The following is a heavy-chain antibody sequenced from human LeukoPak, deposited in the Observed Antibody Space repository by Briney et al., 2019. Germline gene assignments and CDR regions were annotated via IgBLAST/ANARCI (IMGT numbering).Heavy chain of an antibody. J-gene: IGHJ4*02. D-gene: IGHD3-10*01. CDR3: ARYYYGSGIAPFFDY. V-gene: IGHV4-59*01. CDR2: IYYSGST. Sequence: SETLSLTCTASGVSISSYYWSWIRRPPGKGLEWIWYIYYSGSTNYNPSLKSRVTISVDTSKNQFSLKLSSVTAADTAVYYCARYYYGSGIAPFFDYWGQGTLVTVSS. CDR1: GVSISSYY.